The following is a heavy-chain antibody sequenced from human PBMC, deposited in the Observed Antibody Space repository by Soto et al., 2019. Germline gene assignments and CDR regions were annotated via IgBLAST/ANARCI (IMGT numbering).Heavy chain of an antibody. CDR2: ISYDGSNK. CDR1: RFTFSTYG. Sequence: GSRRLSCSASRFTFSTYGMHWVRQAPGKGLEWVAVISYDGSNKYYADSVKGRFTISRDNSKNTLYLLMNSLRAEDTAVYYCAKDGGSKYYGGSGPLIDYWGQGTLVTVSS. V-gene: IGHV3-30*18. J-gene: IGHJ4*02. D-gene: IGHD3-22*01. CDR3: AKDGGSKYYGGSGPLIDY.